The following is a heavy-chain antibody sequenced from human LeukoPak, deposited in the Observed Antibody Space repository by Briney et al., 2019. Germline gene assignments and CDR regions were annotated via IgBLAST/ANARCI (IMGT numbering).Heavy chain of an antibody. V-gene: IGHV4-61*08. Sequence: PSQTLSLTCTVSGGSISSGGYYWSWIRQPPGKGLEWIGYIYYSGSTNYNPSLKSRVTISVDTSKNQFSLKLSSVTAADTAVYYCASTPDYDYVWGSYPLYGMDVWGQGTTVTVSS. CDR1: GGSISSGGYY. J-gene: IGHJ6*02. CDR3: ASTPDYDYVWGSYPLYGMDV. D-gene: IGHD3-16*01. CDR2: IYYSGST.